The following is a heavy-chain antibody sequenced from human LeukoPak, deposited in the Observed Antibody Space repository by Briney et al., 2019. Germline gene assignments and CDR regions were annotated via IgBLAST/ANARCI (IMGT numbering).Heavy chain of an antibody. J-gene: IGHJ4*02. Sequence: SETLSLTCAVSGYSISSGYYWGWIRQPPGKGLEWIGSIYHSGSTYYNPSLKSRVTISVDTSKNQFSLKLSSVTAADTAVSYCAIINSRKYYFDYWGQGTLVTVSS. CDR2: IYHSGST. V-gene: IGHV4-38-2*01. D-gene: IGHD6-13*01. CDR3: AIINSRKYYFDY. CDR1: GYSISSGYY.